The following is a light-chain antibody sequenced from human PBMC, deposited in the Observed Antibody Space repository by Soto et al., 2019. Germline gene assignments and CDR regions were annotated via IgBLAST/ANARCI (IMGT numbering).Light chain of an antibody. CDR2: GAS. Sequence: EIVLTQSPGSLSLSPGERATLSCRASQSVDSSFFAWYQQKHGQAPRLLIYGASNRATGIPDRFSGRGSGTDFTLTITRLEPEDFAVYYCQQYVSSVTFGQGTKVDI. V-gene: IGKV3-20*01. J-gene: IGKJ1*01. CDR1: QSVDSSF. CDR3: QQYVSSVT.